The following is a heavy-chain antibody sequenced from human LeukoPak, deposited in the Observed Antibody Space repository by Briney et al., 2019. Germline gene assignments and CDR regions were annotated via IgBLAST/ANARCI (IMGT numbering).Heavy chain of an antibody. CDR3: ARAIYGDYASTDYYYYYGLDV. D-gene: IGHD4-17*01. CDR1: GFTFSTHA. J-gene: IGHJ6*02. V-gene: IGHV3-64*01. Sequence: EGSLRLSCVASGFTFSTHAMHWVRQAPGKGLEYVSGITINGGSTYYLNSVKGRFTVSRDNSKNTLFPQMGSLRAEDMAVYYCARAIYGDYASTDYYYYYGLDVWGQGTTVTVSS. CDR2: ITINGGST.